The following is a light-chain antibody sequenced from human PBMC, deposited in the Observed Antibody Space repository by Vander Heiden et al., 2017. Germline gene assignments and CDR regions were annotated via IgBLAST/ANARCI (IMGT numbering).Light chain of an antibody. CDR2: KAS. CDR1: QSICSW. V-gene: IGKV1-5*03. Sequence: DIQMTQSPSTLSASVGDRVTITCRASQSICSWLAWYQQKPGKAPKLLIYKASSLESGVPSRFSGSGSGTEFTLTISSLQPDDVATYYCQQDKSYSRTFGQGTKVEIK. J-gene: IGKJ1*01. CDR3: QQDKSYSRT.